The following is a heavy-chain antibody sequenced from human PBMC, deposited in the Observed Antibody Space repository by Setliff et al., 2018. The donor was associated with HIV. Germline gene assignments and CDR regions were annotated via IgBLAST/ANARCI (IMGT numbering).Heavy chain of an antibody. D-gene: IGHD5-12*01. J-gene: IGHJ4*02. CDR1: GDSIRGYY. CDR3: ARQVSIPGVAITPVDY. CDR2: VFYTGCA. Sequence: SETLSLTCTVSGDSIRGYYWSWIRQPPGKGLEWMGYVFYTGCAAYNPSLKSRLTISVDTSKSQFSLRLTSVTAADTAIYYCARQVSIPGVAITPVDYWGQGALVTISS. V-gene: IGHV4-59*08.